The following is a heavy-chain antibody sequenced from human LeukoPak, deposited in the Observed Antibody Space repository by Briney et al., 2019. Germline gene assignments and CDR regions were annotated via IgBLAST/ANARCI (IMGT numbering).Heavy chain of an antibody. CDR1: GFTFSNYA. CDR2: ISGSTGST. J-gene: IGHJ4*02. CDR3: AKDARRYSGWYFFDH. Sequence: QPGGSLRLSCAASGFTFSNYAMNWVRQAPGKGLEWVSLISGSTGSTYYADSVKGRFSISRDNSKNTVYLQMNSLRVDDTAVYYCAKDARRYSGWYFFDHWGQGTLVTVSS. V-gene: IGHV3-23*01. D-gene: IGHD6-19*01.